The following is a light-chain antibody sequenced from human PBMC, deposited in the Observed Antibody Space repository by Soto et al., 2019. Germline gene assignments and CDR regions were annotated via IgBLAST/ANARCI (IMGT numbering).Light chain of an antibody. Sequence: QSVLTQPPSASGSRGQSVTIPCTGTSSDVGGYDHVSWYQQHPGKAPKLMIYEVTKRPAGVPDRFSGSKSGNTASLTVSGLQAEDEADYYCSSDAGNYNYVFGTGTKLTVL. CDR1: SSDVGGYDH. CDR2: EVT. CDR3: SSDAGNYNYV. V-gene: IGLV2-8*01. J-gene: IGLJ1*01.